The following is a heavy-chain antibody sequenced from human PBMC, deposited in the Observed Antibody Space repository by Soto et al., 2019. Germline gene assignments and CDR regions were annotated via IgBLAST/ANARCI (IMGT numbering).Heavy chain of an antibody. Sequence: QVQLVQSGAEVKKPGASVKVSCKASGYTFTSYGISWVRQAPGQGLEWMGWISAYNGNTNYAQKLQGRVTMTTDTSTSTASMELRSLRSDDTAVYYCARVAITLVRGVSFYYYYGMDVWGQGTTVTVSS. CDR3: ARVAITLVRGVSFYYYYGMDV. CDR1: GYTFTSYG. D-gene: IGHD3-10*01. J-gene: IGHJ6*02. CDR2: ISAYNGNT. V-gene: IGHV1-18*01.